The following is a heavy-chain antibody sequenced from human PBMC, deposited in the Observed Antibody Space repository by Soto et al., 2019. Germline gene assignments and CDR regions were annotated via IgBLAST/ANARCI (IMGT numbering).Heavy chain of an antibody. D-gene: IGHD2-2*01. CDR3: AREGLVLVPTAVNSDYYYYAMDV. V-gene: IGHV1-69*13. CDR1: GYPFTHYG. J-gene: IGHJ6*02. Sequence: ASVKVSCKSSGYPFTHYGITWMRQAPGQGLEWMGGIIPRSATSNYAQKFQGRVTITADESTNTAYMELSSLRSEDTAVYYCAREGLVLVPTAVNSDYYYYAMDVWGQGTTVTVSS. CDR2: IIPRSATS.